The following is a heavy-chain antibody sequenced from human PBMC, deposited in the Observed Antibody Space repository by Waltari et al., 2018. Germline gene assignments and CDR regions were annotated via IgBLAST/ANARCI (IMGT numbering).Heavy chain of an antibody. CDR2: IWTEGSNK. V-gene: IGHV3-33*06. CDR1: GFTFSSYG. Sequence: QVQLVESGGGVVQPGRSLRLSCAASGFTFSSYGMHWVRQAPGKGLEWVAVIWTEGSNKYYADSVKGRFTISRDNSKNTLYLQMNSLRAEETAGYYCAKIAAADNAFDIWGQGTMVTVSS. D-gene: IGHD6-13*01. CDR3: AKIAAADNAFDI. J-gene: IGHJ3*02.